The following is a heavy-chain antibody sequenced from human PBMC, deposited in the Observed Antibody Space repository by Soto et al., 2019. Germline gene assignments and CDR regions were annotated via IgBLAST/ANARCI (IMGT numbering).Heavy chain of an antibody. Sequence: GGSLRLSCAASGFTFSSYAMSWVRQAPGKGLEWVSAISGSGGSTYYADSVKGRFTISRDNSKNTLYLQMNSLRAEDTAVYYCAKGGEEYDFWSGYYLHSFDYWGQGTLVTVSS. CDR3: AKGGEEYDFWSGYYLHSFDY. CDR2: ISGSGGST. V-gene: IGHV3-23*01. D-gene: IGHD3-3*01. J-gene: IGHJ4*02. CDR1: GFTFSSYA.